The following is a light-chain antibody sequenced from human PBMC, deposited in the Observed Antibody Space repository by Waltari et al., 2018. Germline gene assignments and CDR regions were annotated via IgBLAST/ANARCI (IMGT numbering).Light chain of an antibody. CDR1: VLANKY. V-gene: IGLV3-27*01. Sequence: SFELTQTSSLSVSPGQTVRITCSGDVLANKYARWFQQKPGQAPILIISKDTERPSGIPGRVAGSSSGTTVTLTISGAQVEDEADYYCYSAADNDLGVFGGGTKLTVL. J-gene: IGLJ3*02. CDR2: KDT. CDR3: YSAADNDLGV.